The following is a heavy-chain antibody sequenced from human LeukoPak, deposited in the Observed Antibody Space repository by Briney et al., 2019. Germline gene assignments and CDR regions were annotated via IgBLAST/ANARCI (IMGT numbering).Heavy chain of an antibody. Sequence: SETLSLTCAVYGGSFSGYYCSWIRQPPGKWLEWIGEINHSGSTNYNPSLKSRVTISVDTSKNQFSLKLSSVTAADTAVYYCARTLLGARSSWYHWGQGTLVTVSS. CDR2: INHSGST. D-gene: IGHD6-13*01. CDR1: GGSFSGYY. CDR3: ARTLLGARSSWYH. J-gene: IGHJ5*02. V-gene: IGHV4-34*01.